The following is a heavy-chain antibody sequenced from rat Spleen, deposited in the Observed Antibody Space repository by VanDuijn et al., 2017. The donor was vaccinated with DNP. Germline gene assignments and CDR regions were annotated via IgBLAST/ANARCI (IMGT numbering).Heavy chain of an antibody. J-gene: IGHJ2*01. CDR3: TRLRTVSAISFFDF. V-gene: IGHV5S10*01. Sequence: EVQLVESGGDLVQSGRSLKVSCAASGFTFSDYNMAWVRQAPKKGLEWVATITYDGSRTYCRDSVKGRFTFSRDNAKSTLYLQMNSLRSEDSATYYCTRLRTVSAISFFDFWGQGVMVTVSS. CDR2: ITYDGSRT. D-gene: IGHD1-2*01. CDR1: GFTFSDYN.